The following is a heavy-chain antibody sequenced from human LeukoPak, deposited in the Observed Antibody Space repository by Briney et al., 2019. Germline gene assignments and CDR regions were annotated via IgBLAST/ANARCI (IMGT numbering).Heavy chain of an antibody. V-gene: IGHV1-69*06. Sequence: SVKVSCKASGGTFSSYAISWVRQAPGQGLEWMGGIIPIFGTANYAQKFQGRVTITADKSTSTAYMELSSLRSEDTAVYYCARELGYCSGGSCPFDYWGQGTLVTVSS. CDR3: ARELGYCSGGSCPFDY. D-gene: IGHD2-15*01. CDR1: GGTFSSYA. J-gene: IGHJ4*02. CDR2: IIPIFGTA.